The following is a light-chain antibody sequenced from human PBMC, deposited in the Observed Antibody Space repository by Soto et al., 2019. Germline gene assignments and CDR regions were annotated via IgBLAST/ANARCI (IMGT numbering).Light chain of an antibody. Sequence: QSALTQPPSVSGSPGQSVAVSCTGSSSDVGSYNRVSWYQQPPGAAPKLIIYEVNNRPSGVPDRFSGSKSGNTASLTISGLRAEDEADYYCTSFTTSTTYVFGPGTKVTVL. CDR1: SSDVGSYNR. CDR2: EVN. CDR3: TSFTTSTTYV. J-gene: IGLJ1*01. V-gene: IGLV2-18*02.